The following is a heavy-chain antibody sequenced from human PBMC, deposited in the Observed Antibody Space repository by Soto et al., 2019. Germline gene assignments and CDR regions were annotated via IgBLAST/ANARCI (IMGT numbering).Heavy chain of an antibody. J-gene: IGHJ5*02. Sequence: PSETLSLTCAVYGGSFSGYYWSWIRQPPGKGLEWIGEINHSGSTNYNPSLKSRVTISVDTSKNQFSLKLSSVTAADTAVYYCARGWRVFGRRPGCWFDHWGQGTLVTVSS. CDR3: ARGWRVFGRRPGCWFDH. CDR2: INHSGST. D-gene: IGHD3-16*01. V-gene: IGHV4-34*01. CDR1: GGSFSGYY.